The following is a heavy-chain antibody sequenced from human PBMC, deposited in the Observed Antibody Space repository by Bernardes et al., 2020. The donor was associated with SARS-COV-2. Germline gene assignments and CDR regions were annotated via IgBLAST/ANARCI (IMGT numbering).Heavy chain of an antibody. Sequence: GGSLRLSCSASRFIFSAHSMNWVRQAPGKGLEWVSYISSSGNTIYYADSVKGRFTISRDNAKNSLYLQMNSLTAEDTAVYFCARDWLAVTGRYFDSWGQGTLVTVSS. CDR2: ISSSGNTI. J-gene: IGHJ4*02. V-gene: IGHV3-48*04. CDR3: ARDWLAVTGRYFDS. CDR1: RFIFSAHS. D-gene: IGHD6-19*01.